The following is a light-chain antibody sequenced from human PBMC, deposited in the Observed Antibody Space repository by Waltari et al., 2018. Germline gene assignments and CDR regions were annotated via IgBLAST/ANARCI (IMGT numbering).Light chain of an antibody. J-gene: IGLJ3*02. Sequence: QSALTQPRSVSGSPGQSVTISCTGTSIDVGGYNYVSWFQQHPGKAPKLMIHDVSKRPSGVPDRFSGSKSGNTASLTISGLQADDETDYYCCSYAGRYTWVFGGGTKLTVL. V-gene: IGLV2-11*01. CDR2: DVS. CDR1: SIDVGGYNY. CDR3: CSYAGRYTWV.